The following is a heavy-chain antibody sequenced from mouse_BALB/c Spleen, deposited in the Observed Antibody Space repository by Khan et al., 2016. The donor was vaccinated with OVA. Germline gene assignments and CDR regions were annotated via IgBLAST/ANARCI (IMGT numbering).Heavy chain of an antibody. J-gene: IGHJ3*01. D-gene: IGHD2-2*01. V-gene: IGHV1-52*01. CDR1: GYTFTSYW. CDR3: ARREKYGYDPSWFAY. CDR2: INPSDSES. Sequence: QVQLQQPGAELVRPGASVKLSCKASGYTFTSYWMNWVRQRPRQGLEWIGKINPSDSESHYNQMFKDKATLTVDKSSGTAYMQLSSLTSEYSAVYYCARREKYGYDPSWFAYWGQGTLVTVSA.